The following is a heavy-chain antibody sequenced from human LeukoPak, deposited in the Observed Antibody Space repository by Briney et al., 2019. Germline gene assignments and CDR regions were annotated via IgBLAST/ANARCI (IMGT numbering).Heavy chain of an antibody. D-gene: IGHD5-12*01. V-gene: IGHV3-23*01. J-gene: IGHJ4*02. CDR1: GFTFSTFA. CDR3: AKGGGWLYYFDY. CDR2: ISDSGGST. Sequence: PGGSLRLSCAVSGFTFSTFAMNWVRQAPGKGLEWVSSISDSGGSTYYADSVKGRLTISRDNSKNTLYLQMNSLRAEDTAVYYCAKGGGWLYYFDYWGQGTLVTVSS.